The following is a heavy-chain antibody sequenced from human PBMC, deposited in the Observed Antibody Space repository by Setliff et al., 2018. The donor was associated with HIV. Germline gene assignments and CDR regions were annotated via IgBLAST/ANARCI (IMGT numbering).Heavy chain of an antibody. CDR1: GGSISSGAYL. V-gene: IGHV4-61*02. CDR3: ARGGPDYYDYPYFDS. Sequence: SETLSLTCTVSGGSISSGAYLWAWLRQPAGKGLEWIGRIFRAGNATYNPSLKNRATMSVDTSQNKFSLKLNSLIAADTAVYFCARGGPDYYDYPYFDSWGQGTLVTVSS. D-gene: IGHD3-22*01. CDR2: IFRAGNA. J-gene: IGHJ4*02.